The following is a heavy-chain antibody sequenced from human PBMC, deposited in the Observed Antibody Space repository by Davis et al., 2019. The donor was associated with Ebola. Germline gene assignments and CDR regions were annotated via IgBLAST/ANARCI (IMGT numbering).Heavy chain of an antibody. Sequence: LRLSCAVSGGSISSGGYSWSWIRQPPGKGLEWIGYIYHSGSTYYNPSLKSRVTISVDRSKNQFSLKLSPVTAADTAVYYCARGRIGCSGGSCFNWFDPWGQGTLVTVSS. CDR3: ARGRIGCSGGSCFNWFDP. CDR1: GGSISSGGYS. CDR2: IYHSGST. J-gene: IGHJ5*02. V-gene: IGHV4-30-2*01. D-gene: IGHD2-15*01.